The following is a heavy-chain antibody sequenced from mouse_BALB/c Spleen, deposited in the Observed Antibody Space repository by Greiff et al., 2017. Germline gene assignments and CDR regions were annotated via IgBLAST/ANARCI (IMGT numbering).Heavy chain of an antibody. V-gene: IGHV1-7*01. CDR1: GYTFTSYW. J-gene: IGHJ1*01. CDR3: GFITTAYFDV. Sequence: QVQLQQSGAELAKPGASVKMSCKASGYTFTSYWMHWVKQRPGQGLEWIGYINPSTGYTEYNQKFKDKATLTADKSSSTAYMQLSSLTSEDSAVYYCGFITTAYFDVWGAGTTVTVSS. CDR2: INPSTGYT. D-gene: IGHD1-1*01.